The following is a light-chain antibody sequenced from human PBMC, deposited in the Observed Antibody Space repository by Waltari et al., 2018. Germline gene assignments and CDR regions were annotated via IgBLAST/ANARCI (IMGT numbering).Light chain of an antibody. CDR3: CSYTTSSTWV. CDR2: EGS. Sequence: QSALTQPASVSVSPGQSITISCTGTSSDVGSYNLVSWYQQHPGKAPKLMIYEGSKRPSGVSNRFSGSKSGNTASLTISGLQAEDEADYYCCSYTTSSTWVFGGGTRLTVL. J-gene: IGLJ3*02. V-gene: IGLV2-23*01. CDR1: SSDVGSYNL.